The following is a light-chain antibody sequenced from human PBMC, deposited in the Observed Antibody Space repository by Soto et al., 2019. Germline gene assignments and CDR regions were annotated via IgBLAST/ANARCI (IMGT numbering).Light chain of an antibody. J-gene: IGKJ3*01. Sequence: DIQMTQSPSSLSASVGDRVAITCRATQSISDYLNWYQQKSGRALKLLIYGASNLQSGVPSRFSGSGSGTDFTLTISGVQPEDFGIYYCQQSYSSPVTFGPGTKVDVK. V-gene: IGKV1-39*01. CDR3: QQSYSSPVT. CDR2: GAS. CDR1: QSISDY.